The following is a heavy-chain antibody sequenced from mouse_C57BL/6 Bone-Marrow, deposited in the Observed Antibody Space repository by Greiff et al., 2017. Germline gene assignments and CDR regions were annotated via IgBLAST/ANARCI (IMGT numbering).Heavy chain of an antibody. CDR1: GFTFSSYA. Sequence: DVMLVESGEGLVKPGGSLKLSCAASGFTFSSYAMSWVRQTPEKRLEWVAHISSGGDYIYYADTVKGRFTISRDNARNTLYLQMSSLKSEDTAMYYCSRDGTAQATFDYWGQGTTLTVSS. CDR2: ISSGGDYI. D-gene: IGHD3-2*02. J-gene: IGHJ2*01. CDR3: SRDGTAQATFDY. V-gene: IGHV5-9-1*02.